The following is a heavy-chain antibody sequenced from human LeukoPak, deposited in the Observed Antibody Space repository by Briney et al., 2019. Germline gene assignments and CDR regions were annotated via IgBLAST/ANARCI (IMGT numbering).Heavy chain of an antibody. CDR1: GGSISSYY. J-gene: IGHJ4*02. D-gene: IGHD3-22*01. Sequence: KPSETLSLTCTVSGGSISSYYWSWIRQPAGKGLEWIGRIYTSGSTNYNPSLKSRVTISVDTSKNQFSLKLSSVTAADTAVYYCARSFGDYYDSSGKFDYWGQGTLVTVSS. CDR2: IYTSGST. V-gene: IGHV4-4*07. CDR3: ARSFGDYYDSSGKFDY.